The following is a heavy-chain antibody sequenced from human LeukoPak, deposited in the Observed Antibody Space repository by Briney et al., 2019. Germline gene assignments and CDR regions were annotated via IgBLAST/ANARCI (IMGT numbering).Heavy chain of an antibody. J-gene: IGHJ4*02. V-gene: IGHV4-34*01. CDR1: GGSFSGYY. CDR2: INHSGST. Sequence: SETLSLTCAVYGGSFSGYYWSWIRQPPGKGLEWIGEINHSGSTNYNPSLKSRVTISVDTSKNQFSLKLSSVTAADTAVYYCASGPVLAGDYWGQGTLVAVSS. CDR3: ASGPVLAGDY. D-gene: IGHD4/OR15-4a*01.